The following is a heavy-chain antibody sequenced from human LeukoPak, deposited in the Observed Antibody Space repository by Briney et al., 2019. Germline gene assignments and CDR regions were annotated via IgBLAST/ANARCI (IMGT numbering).Heavy chain of an antibody. CDR3: ARGGADSTSWLYYGMDV. CDR1: GFTVSNNY. J-gene: IGHJ6*02. CDR2: VFSDGNT. V-gene: IGHV3-53*01. D-gene: IGHD6-13*01. Sequence: GGSLRLSCAASGFTVSNNYMSWFRQAPGKGLEWISVVFSDGNTYYADSVKGRFTLSRDNSKNTLYLQMNSLRVEDTAVHYCARGGADSTSWLYYGMDVWGQGTTVTVSS.